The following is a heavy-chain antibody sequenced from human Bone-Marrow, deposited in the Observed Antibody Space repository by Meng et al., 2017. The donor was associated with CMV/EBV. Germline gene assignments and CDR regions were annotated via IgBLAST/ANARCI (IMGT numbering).Heavy chain of an antibody. CDR1: GGSCSGYY. CDR2: INHSGST. Sequence: LSITCAVCGGSCSGYYWSWIRQPPGKGLEWIGEINHSGSTNYNPSLKSRVTISVDTSKNQFSLKLSSVTAADTAVYYCAREVGATDYWGQGTLVTVSS. V-gene: IGHV4-34*01. D-gene: IGHD1-26*01. J-gene: IGHJ4*02. CDR3: AREVGATDY.